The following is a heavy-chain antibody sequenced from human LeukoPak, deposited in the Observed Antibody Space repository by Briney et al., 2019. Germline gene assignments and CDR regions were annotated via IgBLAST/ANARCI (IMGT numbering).Heavy chain of an antibody. D-gene: IGHD4/OR15-4a*01. Sequence: ASVTVSCTASGYTFTVYYMHWVRQAPGQGLEWMGWINPNSGGTNYAQKFQGRVTMTRDTSISTAYMELSRLRSDDTAVYYCARVTSMVDVDYWGQGTLVTVSS. CDR3: ARVTSMVDVDY. CDR1: GYTFTVYY. V-gene: IGHV1-2*02. CDR2: INPNSGGT. J-gene: IGHJ4*02.